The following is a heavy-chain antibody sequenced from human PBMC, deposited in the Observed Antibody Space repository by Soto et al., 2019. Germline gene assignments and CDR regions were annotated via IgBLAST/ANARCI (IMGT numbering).Heavy chain of an antibody. CDR3: AKDIRSSGWYFDC. CDR2: ISWNSGSI. D-gene: IGHD6-19*01. J-gene: IGHJ4*02. CDR1: GFTLDDYA. Sequence: GGSLRLSCAASGFTLDDYAMHWVRQAPGKGLEWVSGISWNSGSIGYADSVKGRFTISRDNAKNSLYLQMNSLRAEDTALYYCAKDIRSSGWYFDCWGQGTLVTVSS. V-gene: IGHV3-9*01.